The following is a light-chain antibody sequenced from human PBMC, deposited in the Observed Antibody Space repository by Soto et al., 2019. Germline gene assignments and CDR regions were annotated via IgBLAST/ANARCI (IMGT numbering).Light chain of an antibody. CDR1: QSVNSNY. V-gene: IGKV3-20*01. Sequence: EIVLTQSPGTLSLSPGERATLSCRASQSVNSNYLAWYQQKPGQGPRLLMYGASSRATGIPDRFSGSGSGTDFTLNIRRLEPEDFAVYSRQQYDNSPRTFGQGTKVEIK. CDR3: QQYDNSPRT. J-gene: IGKJ1*01. CDR2: GAS.